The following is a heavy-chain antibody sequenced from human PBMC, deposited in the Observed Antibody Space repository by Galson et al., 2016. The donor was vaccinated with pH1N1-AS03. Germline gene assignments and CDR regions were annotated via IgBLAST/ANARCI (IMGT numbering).Heavy chain of an antibody. CDR1: GFTFSSYG. Sequence: SLRLSCAASGFTFSSYGMHWVRQTPGKGLEWVAVIWYDGSNKYYADSVKGRFTISRDNSKNTLYLQMSSLRAEDTAVYYCARRRNPLGFHRYYYMDVWGQGTTVTVSS. V-gene: IGHV3-33*01. CDR2: IWYDGSNK. J-gene: IGHJ6*03. CDR3: ARRRNPLGFHRYYYMDV. D-gene: IGHD3-10*01.